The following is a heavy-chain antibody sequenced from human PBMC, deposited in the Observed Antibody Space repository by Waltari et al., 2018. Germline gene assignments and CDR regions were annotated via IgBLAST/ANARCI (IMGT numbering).Heavy chain of an antibody. CDR1: GFTFSDYY. CDR2: MRSRGSTI. CDR3: ARDDRGCQQLCGLDV. V-gene: IGHV3-11*01. J-gene: IGHJ6*04. Sequence: QVQLVESGGGLVKPGGSLRLSCAASGFTFSDYYMSWIRQAPGKGLEGVSYMRSRGSTIYYADSVKGRFTISRDNAKNSLYLQMNSLRAEDTAVYYCARDDRGCQQLCGLDVWGKGTTVTVSS. D-gene: IGHD6-13*01.